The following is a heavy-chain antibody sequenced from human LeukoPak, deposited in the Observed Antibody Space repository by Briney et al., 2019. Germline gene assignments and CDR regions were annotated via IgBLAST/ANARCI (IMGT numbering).Heavy chain of an antibody. CDR1: GFIFSTFN. J-gene: IGHJ4*02. CDR2: ISTTSSYI. D-gene: IGHD4-17*01. Sequence: PGGSLRLSCAASGFIFSTFNMAWVRQAPGPGLEWVSSISTTSSYIYYADSMKGRFTISRDNAKNSLYLQLNSLRAEDTAVYYCATATAGNDYWGQGTLVTVSS. V-gene: IGHV3-21*04. CDR3: ATATAGNDY.